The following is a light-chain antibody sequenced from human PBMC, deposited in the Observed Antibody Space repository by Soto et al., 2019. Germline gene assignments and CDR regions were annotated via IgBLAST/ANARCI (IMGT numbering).Light chain of an antibody. Sequence: DIRLIQSPSSLSASVGDRVTITCRANEKMTRYLKWYQQKPGKAPKLLIYAASNLQSGVPSRFSGSGSGADFILTISSLQPEDSATYYCQQSYSTPRTFGQGTKVEVK. V-gene: IGKV1-39*01. J-gene: IGKJ1*01. CDR1: EKMTRY. CDR3: QQSYSTPRT. CDR2: AAS.